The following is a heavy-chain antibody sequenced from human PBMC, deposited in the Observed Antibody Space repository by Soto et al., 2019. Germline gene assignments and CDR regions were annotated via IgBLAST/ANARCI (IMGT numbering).Heavy chain of an antibody. CDR2: ISTITTIT. V-gene: IGHV3-48*02. D-gene: IGHD4-17*01. CDR3: ARDGWVTTYYLNH. CDR1: GFTFSDYG. J-gene: IGHJ4*02. Sequence: EVQLLESGGGLVQPGGSLRLSCAASGFTFSDYGMNWVRQAPGQGLEWVSYISTITTITSYADSVKGRFTISRDNAKKSLFLQMNSLRDEDTAVYYCARDGWVTTYYLNHWCQGTLVTVSS.